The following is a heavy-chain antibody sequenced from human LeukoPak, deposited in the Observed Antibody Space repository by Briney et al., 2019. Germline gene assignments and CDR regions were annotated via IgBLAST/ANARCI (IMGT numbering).Heavy chain of an antibody. CDR3: ARHEGRNRGNMVIVPAAIIN. V-gene: IGHV4-39*01. CDR2: IYYSGST. CDR1: GGSISSSSYY. Sequence: SETLSLTCTVSGGSISSSSYYWGWIRQPPGKGLEWIGSIYYSGSTYYNSSLKSRVTISVDTSKNQFSLKLTSVTAADTAVYYCARHEGRNRGNMVIVPAAIINWGQGTLVTVSS. J-gene: IGHJ4*02. D-gene: IGHD2-2*02.